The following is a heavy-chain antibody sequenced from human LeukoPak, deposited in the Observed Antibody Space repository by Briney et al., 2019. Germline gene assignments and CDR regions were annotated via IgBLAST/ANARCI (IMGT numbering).Heavy chain of an antibody. CDR2: ISGSSSTI. Sequence: PGGSLRLSCAASGFTFSSYNMNWVRQAPGKGLDWVSYISGSSSTIKYADSVKGRFTISRYNAKNSLYLQMNSLRAEDTAVYYCARELRQWLASGPNDYWGQGTLVTVSS. D-gene: IGHD6-19*01. V-gene: IGHV3-48*01. J-gene: IGHJ4*02. CDR3: ARELRQWLASGPNDY. CDR1: GFTFSSYN.